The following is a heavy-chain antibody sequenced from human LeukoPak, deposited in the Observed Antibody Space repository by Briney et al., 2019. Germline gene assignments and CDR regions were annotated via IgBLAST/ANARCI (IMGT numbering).Heavy chain of an antibody. CDR1: GGSLTSYY. Sequence: SETLSLTCTVSGGSLTSYYWSWIRQPPGKGLEWIGYIYYSGITNYNPSLKSRVTISIDTSKNQFSLKLRSITAADTAVYYCTRGTMMVGPWGQGTLVTVSS. J-gene: IGHJ5*02. D-gene: IGHD3-22*01. V-gene: IGHV4-59*13. CDR2: IYYSGIT. CDR3: TRGTMMVGP.